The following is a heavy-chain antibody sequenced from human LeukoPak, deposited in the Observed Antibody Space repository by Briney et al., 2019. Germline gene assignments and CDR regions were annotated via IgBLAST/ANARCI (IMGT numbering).Heavy chain of an antibody. CDR3: AKDLAVAGWVMDV. Sequence: GGSLRLSCAASGFTFSSYGMHWVRQAPGKGLEWVAFIRYDGSNKYYADSVKGRFTISRDKSKNTLYLDVSCLRAEDTAVYYCAKDLAVAGWVMDVWGKGTTVTVSS. J-gene: IGHJ6*04. CDR1: GFTFSSYG. D-gene: IGHD6-19*01. V-gene: IGHV3-30*02. CDR2: IRYDGSNK.